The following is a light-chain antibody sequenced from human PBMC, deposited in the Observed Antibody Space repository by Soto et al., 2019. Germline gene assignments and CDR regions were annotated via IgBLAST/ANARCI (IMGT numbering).Light chain of an antibody. CDR2: EVS. J-gene: IGLJ3*02. Sequence: QSALTQPASVSGSPGQSITISCTGTSSDVGGYNYVSWYQQHPGKAPKLMIYEVSNRPSGVSNRFSGSKSGNTASLTISGLQAEDGADYNCSSYTSSSPWVFGGGTTLTVL. V-gene: IGLV2-14*01. CDR3: SSYTSSSPWV. CDR1: SSDVGGYNY.